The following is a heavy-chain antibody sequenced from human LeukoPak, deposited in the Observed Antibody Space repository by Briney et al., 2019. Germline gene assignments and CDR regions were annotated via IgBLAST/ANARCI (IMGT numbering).Heavy chain of an antibody. CDR1: GGSISRTNW. Sequence: SGTLSLTCDVSGGSISRTNWWSWVRQSPGQGLEWIGEISLSGRTNYNPSLQSRVTMSLDESKNQLFLDLASVTAADTAVYYCSRESGAFSPFGYWGQGTLVTVHS. D-gene: IGHD1-26*01. J-gene: IGHJ4*02. V-gene: IGHV4-4*02. CDR2: ISLSGRT. CDR3: SRESGAFSPFGY.